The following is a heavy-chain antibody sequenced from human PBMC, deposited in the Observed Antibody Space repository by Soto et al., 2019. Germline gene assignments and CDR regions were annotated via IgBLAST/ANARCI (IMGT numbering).Heavy chain of an antibody. CDR2: IKQDGSEK. CDR1: GFTFSSYW. J-gene: IGHJ6*02. V-gene: IGHV3-7*05. Sequence: PGGSLRLSCAASGFTFSSYWMSWVRQAPGKGLEWVANIKQDGSEKYYVDSVKGRFTISRDNAKNSLYLQMNSLRAEDTAVYYCARGLVTRFYYYYGMDVWGQGTTVTVSS. CDR3: ARGLVTRFYYYYGMDV. D-gene: IGHD2-21*02.